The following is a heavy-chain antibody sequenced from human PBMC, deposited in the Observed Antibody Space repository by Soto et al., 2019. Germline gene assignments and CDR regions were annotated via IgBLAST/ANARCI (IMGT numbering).Heavy chain of an antibody. CDR2: INAGNGNT. Sequence: QVQLVQSGAEVKKPGASVKVSCKASGYTFTSYAMHWVRQAPGQRLEWMGWINAGNGNTKYSQKFQGRVTITRDTSASTDYMELSSLRSEDTAVYYCARSLLRLQLPIDYWGQGTLVTVSS. CDR3: ARSLLRLQLPIDY. D-gene: IGHD2-2*01. V-gene: IGHV1-3*01. J-gene: IGHJ4*02. CDR1: GYTFTSYA.